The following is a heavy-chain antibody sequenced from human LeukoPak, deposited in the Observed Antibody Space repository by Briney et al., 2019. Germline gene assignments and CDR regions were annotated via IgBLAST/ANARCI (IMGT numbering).Heavy chain of an antibody. V-gene: IGHV4-59*12. J-gene: IGHJ3*02. Sequence: SETLSLTCSVSGDSISIYYWNWIRQPPGKGLEWIGYIDHTGSTYYNPSLRSRVTISVDTSKNQYSLKLRSLTAADTAVYYCARDRPPYYYDSSGYPVNDAFDIWGQGTMVTVSS. CDR2: IDHTGST. D-gene: IGHD3-22*01. CDR3: ARDRPPYYYDSSGYPVNDAFDI. CDR1: GDSISIYY.